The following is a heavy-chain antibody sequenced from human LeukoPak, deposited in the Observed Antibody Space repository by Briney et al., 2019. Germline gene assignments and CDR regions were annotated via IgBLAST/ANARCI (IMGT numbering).Heavy chain of an antibody. Sequence: PSETLSLTCAVSGGSITTTDSDWAWTRQPPGQGFEWIATISSSGKAYYYPSLMSRVTISVDTSKNQFSLDVTSVTAADTGLFYCARFKGGTGFDYWGRGILVIVS. CDR1: GGSITTTDSD. CDR2: ISSSGKA. CDR3: ARFKGGTGFDY. D-gene: IGHD1-26*01. V-gene: IGHV4-39*01. J-gene: IGHJ4*02.